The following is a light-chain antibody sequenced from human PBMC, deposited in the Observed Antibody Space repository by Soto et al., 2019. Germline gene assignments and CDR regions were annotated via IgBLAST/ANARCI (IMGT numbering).Light chain of an antibody. J-gene: IGKJ5*01. CDR2: DTS. Sequence: IGMSQSAATVSVSPGERATLSCRASQSVSIKLAWYQQKPGQAPRLLIYDTSTRATGIPARFSGSGSGTEFTLTISSLQSEDFAVYYCQQYNNWPPITFGQGTRLDIK. V-gene: IGKV3-15*01. CDR1: QSVSIK. CDR3: QQYNNWPPIT.